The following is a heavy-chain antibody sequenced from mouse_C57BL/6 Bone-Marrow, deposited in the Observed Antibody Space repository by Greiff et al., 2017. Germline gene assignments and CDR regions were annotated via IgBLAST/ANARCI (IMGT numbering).Heavy chain of an antibody. D-gene: IGHD2-4*01. CDR3: ARRGYDYEKSAMDY. CDR2: IDPSDSET. Sequence: VQLQQPGAELVRPGSSVKLSCKASGYTFTSYWMHWVKQRPIQGLEWIGNIDPSDSETHYNQKFKDKATLTVDKSSSTAYMQLSSLTSEDSAVYYCARRGYDYEKSAMDYWGQGTSVTVSS. V-gene: IGHV1-52*01. CDR1: GYTFTSYW. J-gene: IGHJ4*01.